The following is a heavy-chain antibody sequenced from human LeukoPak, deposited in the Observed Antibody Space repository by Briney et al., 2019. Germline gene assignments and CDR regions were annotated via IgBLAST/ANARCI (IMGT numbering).Heavy chain of an antibody. D-gene: IGHD3-22*01. J-gene: IGHJ1*01. CDR3: ASHPPSNYYDSSGYPEYFQH. CDR1: GGSISSYY. CDR2: IYYSGST. Sequence: SETLSPTCTVSGGSISSYYWSWIRQPPGKGLEWIGYIYYSGSTNYNPSLKSRVTISVDTSKNQFSLKLSSVTAADTAVYYCASHPPSNYYDSSGYPEYFQHWGQGTLVTVSS. V-gene: IGHV4-59*01.